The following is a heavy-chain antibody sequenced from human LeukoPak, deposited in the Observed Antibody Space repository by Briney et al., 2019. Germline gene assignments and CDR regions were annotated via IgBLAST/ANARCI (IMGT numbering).Heavy chain of an antibody. CDR3: AKLGSPRAF. Sequence: SENLSLTCSVSGGSIDTYYWSWIRQSPGKGLEWIGYIYYLGNTDYNPSLKSRVTISVDTSKNQFSLNLRSVTAADTAVYYCAKLGSPRAFWGQGILVRVSS. V-gene: IGHV4-59*01. D-gene: IGHD7-27*01. CDR1: GGSIDTYY. CDR2: IYYLGNT. J-gene: IGHJ4*02.